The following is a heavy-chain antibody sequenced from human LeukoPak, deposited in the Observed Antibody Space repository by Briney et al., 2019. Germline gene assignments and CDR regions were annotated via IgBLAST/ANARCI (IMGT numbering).Heavy chain of an antibody. D-gene: IGHD3-10*01. CDR1: GGSVNSGTYY. CDR3: ARDRGVMVRGVGTYYFDY. V-gene: IGHV4-39*07. CDR2: IYYSGSA. J-gene: IGHJ4*02. Sequence: SETLSLTCTVSGGSVNSGTYYWSWIRQPPGKGLEWIGNIYYSGSAYYNPSLKSRVTMSVDTSKNQFSLKLSSVTAADTAVYYCARDRGVMVRGVGTYYFDYWGQGTLVTVSS.